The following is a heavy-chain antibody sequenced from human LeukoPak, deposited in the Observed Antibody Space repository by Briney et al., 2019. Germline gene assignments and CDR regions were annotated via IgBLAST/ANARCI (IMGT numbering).Heavy chain of an antibody. CDR2: IYYSGST. J-gene: IGHJ5*02. Sequence: SETLSLTCTVSGGSISSHYWSWIRQPPGKGLEWIGYIYYSGSTNYNPSLKSRVTISVDTSKNQFSLKLSSVTAADTAVYYCARLVRYYDSSGPFDPWGQGTLVTVSS. V-gene: IGHV4-59*11. CDR3: ARLVRYYDSSGPFDP. CDR1: GGSISSHY. D-gene: IGHD3-22*01.